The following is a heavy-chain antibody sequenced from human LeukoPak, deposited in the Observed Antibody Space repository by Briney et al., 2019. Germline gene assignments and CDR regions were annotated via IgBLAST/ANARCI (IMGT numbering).Heavy chain of an antibody. V-gene: IGHV1-2*02. J-gene: IGHJ4*02. D-gene: IGHD1-26*01. CDR2: VKPNTGDT. CDR3: ARLSGNYAY. Sequence: ASVRVSCKASGYSFTGYYIHWVRQAPGQGLEWMGWVKPNTGDTQYAQKFQGRVTMSGDTSVSTAYMELSRLTSDDTAMYYCARLSGNYAYWGQGTLVTVFS. CDR1: GYSFTGYY.